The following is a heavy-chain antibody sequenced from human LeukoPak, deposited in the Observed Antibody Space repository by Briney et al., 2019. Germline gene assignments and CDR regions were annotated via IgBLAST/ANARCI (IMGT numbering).Heavy chain of an antibody. CDR3: AKGYSYGYGYYFDY. CDR1: GVTFDDYA. D-gene: IGHD5-18*01. Sequence: PGGSLRLSCAASGVTFDDYAMHLVRQAPGKGLEWVSGISWNSGSIGYADSVKGRFTISRDNAKNSLYLQMNSLRAEDTALYYCAKGYSYGYGYYFDYWGQGTLVTVSS. V-gene: IGHV3-9*01. CDR2: ISWNSGSI. J-gene: IGHJ4*02.